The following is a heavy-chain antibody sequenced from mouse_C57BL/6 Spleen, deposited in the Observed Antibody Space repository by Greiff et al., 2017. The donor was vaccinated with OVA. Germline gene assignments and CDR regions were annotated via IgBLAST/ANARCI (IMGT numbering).Heavy chain of an antibody. V-gene: IGHV1-69*01. D-gene: IGHD1-1*01. CDR1: GYTFTSYW. CDR3: ARITTVAPFDY. J-gene: IGHJ2*01. CDR2: IDPSDSYT. Sequence: QVQLQQPGAELVMPGASVKLSCKASGYTFTSYWMHWVKQRPGQGLEWIGEIDPSDSYTNYNQKFKGKSTLTVDKSSSTAYMQLSSLTSEDSAVYYCARITTVAPFDYWGQGTTLTVSS.